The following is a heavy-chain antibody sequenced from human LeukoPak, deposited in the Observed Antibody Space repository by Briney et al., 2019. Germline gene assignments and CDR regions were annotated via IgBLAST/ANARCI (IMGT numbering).Heavy chain of an antibody. V-gene: IGHV3-7*03. CDR2: VKQDGSEK. CDR1: GFTFSSYW. Sequence: GGSLRLSCAASGFTFSSYWMSWVRQAPGKGLEWVANVKQDGSEKYYVDSVKGRFTISRDNTKNSLYLQMNSLRAEDTAVFYCARDQYDTWSRRGNFDSWGQGTLVIVSS. J-gene: IGHJ4*02. D-gene: IGHD3-3*01. CDR3: ARDQYDTWSRRGNFDS.